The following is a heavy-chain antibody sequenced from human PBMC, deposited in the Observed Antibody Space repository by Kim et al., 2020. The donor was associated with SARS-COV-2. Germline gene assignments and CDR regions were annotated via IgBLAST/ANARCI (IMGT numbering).Heavy chain of an antibody. CDR3: ARDEVFCSGGSCPRDYYYVMDV. Sequence: GGSLRLSCAASGFTFSSYWMSWVRQAPGKGLEWVANIKQDGSEKYYVDSVKGRFTISRDNAKNSLYLQMNSLRDEDTALYYCARDEVFCSGGSCPRDYYYVMDVWGQGATLTLPS. V-gene: IGHV3-7*01. D-gene: IGHD2-15*01. J-gene: IGHJ6*02. CDR2: IKQDGSEK. CDR1: GFTFSSYW.